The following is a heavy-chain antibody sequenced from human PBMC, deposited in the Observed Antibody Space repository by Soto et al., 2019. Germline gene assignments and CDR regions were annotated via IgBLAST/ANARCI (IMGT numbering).Heavy chain of an antibody. Sequence: GGSLRLSCAASGFTFSSYGMHWVRQAPGKGLEWVVVIWYDGSNKYYADSVKGRFTISRDNSKNTLYLQMNSLRAEDTAVYYCARDSTSLRWPHYYFDYWGQGTLVTVSS. CDR1: GFTFSSYG. CDR3: ARDSTSLRWPHYYFDY. D-gene: IGHD4-17*01. CDR2: IWYDGSNK. J-gene: IGHJ4*02. V-gene: IGHV3-33*01.